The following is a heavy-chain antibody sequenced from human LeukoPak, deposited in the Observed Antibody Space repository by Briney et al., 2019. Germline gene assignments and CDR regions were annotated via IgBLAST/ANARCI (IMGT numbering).Heavy chain of an antibody. CDR3: TRQSRLCSSTSCYGFDY. CDR2: IYYSGST. Sequence: SETLSLTCVVSGYSISSGYYWGCIRPPPGKGLEWIGSIYYSGSTYYTPSLKSRLTISVDTSKNQFSLRLSSVTAADTAVYYCTRQSRLCSSTSCYGFDYWGQGTLVTVSS. D-gene: IGHD2-2*01. J-gene: IGHJ4*02. CDR1: GYSISSGYY. V-gene: IGHV4-38-2*01.